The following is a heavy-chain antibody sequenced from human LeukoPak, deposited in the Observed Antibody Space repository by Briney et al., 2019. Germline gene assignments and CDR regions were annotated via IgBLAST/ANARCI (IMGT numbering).Heavy chain of an antibody. D-gene: IGHD1-14*01. CDR2: INTDNGNT. J-gene: IGHJ3*02. CDR1: GYTFTTYA. CDR3: GGVPRVLTAEVPFDR. V-gene: IGHV1-3*04. Sequence: ASVTVSFTSSGYTFTTYAIRWVGQAPGQRLELMGWINTDNGNTQYSQKFPGRVTITRDTAASTAYTEVSSLRSADTRLFFCGGVPRVLTAEVPFDRLGEGRNVTLSS.